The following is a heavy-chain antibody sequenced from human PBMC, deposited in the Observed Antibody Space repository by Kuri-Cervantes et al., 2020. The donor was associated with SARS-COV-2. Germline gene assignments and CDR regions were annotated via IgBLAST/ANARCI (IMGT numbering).Heavy chain of an antibody. CDR1: GFTFSTYS. Sequence: GESLKISCAASGFTFSTYSLHWVRQAPGMRLEWLSYINNNGSIIYYADSVKGRFTISRDNSKNTLYLQMNSLRAEDTAVYYCARDNSLRTIFGVVIISHMDVWGKGTTVTVSS. D-gene: IGHD3-3*01. CDR3: ARDNSLRTIFGVVIISHMDV. CDR2: INNNGSII. V-gene: IGHV3-48*01. J-gene: IGHJ6*04.